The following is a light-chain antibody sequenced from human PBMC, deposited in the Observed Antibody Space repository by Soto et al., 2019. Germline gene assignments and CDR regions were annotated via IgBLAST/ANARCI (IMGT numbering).Light chain of an antibody. CDR1: QSLLHSNGYNY. V-gene: IGKV2-28*01. CDR2: LGS. CDR3: MPSLQAPPFT. J-gene: IGKJ2*01. Sequence: DTVVSQSPLSLPVSPGEPASISCRSSQSLLHSNGYNYLEWYVQKPGQSPQLLVYLGSTRASGVPDRFSGSGSGTDFTLKISRVEAEDVGVYYCMPSLQAPPFTFGQGTKLEI.